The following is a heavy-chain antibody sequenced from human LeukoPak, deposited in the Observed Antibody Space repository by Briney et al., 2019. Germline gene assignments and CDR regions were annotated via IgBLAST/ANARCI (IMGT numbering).Heavy chain of an antibody. Sequence: SETLSLTCTVSGGSISSYYWSWIRQPAGKGLEWIGRIYTSGSTNYNPSLKSRVTMLVDTSKNQFSLKLSSVTAADTAVYYCARGGYCTGGVCYLDYWGQGTLVTVSS. D-gene: IGHD2-8*02. CDR2: IYTSGST. V-gene: IGHV4-4*07. J-gene: IGHJ4*02. CDR3: ARGGYCTGGVCYLDY. CDR1: GGSISSYY.